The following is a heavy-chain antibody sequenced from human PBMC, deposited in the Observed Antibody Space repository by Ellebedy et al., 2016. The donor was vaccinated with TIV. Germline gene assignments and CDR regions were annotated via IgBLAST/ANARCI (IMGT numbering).Heavy chain of an antibody. D-gene: IGHD5-12*01. V-gene: IGHV3-7*01. CDR1: GFTFRNYW. CDR3: ARDMDGGYAFAH. J-gene: IGHJ4*02. CDR2: IKPDGSAK. Sequence: PGGSLRLSCSASGFTFRNYWMYWVRQAPGTGLEWLANIKPDGSAKFYADSVKGRLTISRDNAKNSLFLQMNSLRAEETAVYHCARDMDGGYAFAHWGQGALVTVSS.